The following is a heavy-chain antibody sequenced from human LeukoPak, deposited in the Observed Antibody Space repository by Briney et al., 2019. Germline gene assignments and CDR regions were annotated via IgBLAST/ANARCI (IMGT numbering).Heavy chain of an antibody. CDR1: GYSLTELS. V-gene: IGHV1-24*01. CDR3: ATRLGEFSSRDAFNI. J-gene: IGHJ3*02. D-gene: IGHD3-16*02. CDR2: FSPGDGET. Sequence: AAVKVPCKVSGYSLTELSMHWVRQAPGKGLEWVGGFSPGDGETIYAQRFQGRVTMTGATSTDAAYMELRSLTYEDTAVYYCATRLGEFSSRDAFNIWGQGTMVTVSS.